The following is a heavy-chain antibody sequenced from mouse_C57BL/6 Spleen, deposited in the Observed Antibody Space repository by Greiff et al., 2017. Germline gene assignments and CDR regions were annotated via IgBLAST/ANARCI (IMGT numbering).Heavy chain of an antibody. CDR3: ARHYDYDEGFAY. CDR1: GYTFTSYW. V-gene: IGHV1-52*01. J-gene: IGHJ3*01. CDR2: IDPSDSET. D-gene: IGHD2-4*01. Sequence: QVQLQQPGAELVRPGSSVKLSCKASGYTFTSYWMHWVKQRPIQGLEWIGNIDPSDSETHYNQKFKDKATLTVDKSSSTAYMQLSSLTSEDSAVYYCARHYDYDEGFAYWGQGTLVTVSA.